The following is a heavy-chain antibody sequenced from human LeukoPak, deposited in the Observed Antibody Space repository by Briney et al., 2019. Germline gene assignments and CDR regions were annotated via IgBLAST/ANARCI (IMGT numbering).Heavy chain of an antibody. CDR2: MNPNSGNT. CDR1: GYTFTSYD. CDR3: AREHSGSYPYYYYYGMDV. V-gene: IGHV1-8*01. J-gene: IGHJ6*02. Sequence: ASVKVSCKASGYTFTSYDINWVRQATGQGLEWMGWMNPNSGNTGYAQKFQGRVTMTRDASTSTVYMELSSLRSEDTAVYYCAREHSGSYPYYYYYGMDVWGQGTTVTVSS. D-gene: IGHD1-26*01.